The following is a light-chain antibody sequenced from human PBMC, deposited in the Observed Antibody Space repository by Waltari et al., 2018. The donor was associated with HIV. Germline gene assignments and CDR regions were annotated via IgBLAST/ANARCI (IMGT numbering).Light chain of an antibody. CDR3: SSYTSSSTLYVV. CDR2: EVT. V-gene: IGLV2-14*01. CDR1: GSPVGGYNF. J-gene: IGLJ2*01. Sequence: QSALTQPASVSGSPGQSIPISCTGTGSPVGGYNFVSWYQQHPGKAPKLIIYEVTNRPSGVSNRFSGSKSGNTASLTISGLQAEDEADYYCSSYTSSSTLYVVFGGGTKLTVL.